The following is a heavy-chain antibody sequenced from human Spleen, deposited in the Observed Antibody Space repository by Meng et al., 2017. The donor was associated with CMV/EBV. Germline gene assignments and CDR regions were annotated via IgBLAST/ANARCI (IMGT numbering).Heavy chain of an antibody. CDR2: IYYNGNT. Sequence: LTCTVSGGSMGRVPYPWAWIRQPPGKGLEWIGSIYYNGNTFYNPSLKSRVTISGDTSKNQFSLKVNSLTAADTAVYYCALTTVNWFDPWGHGTLVTVSS. J-gene: IGHJ5*02. V-gene: IGHV4-39*07. CDR1: GGSMGRVPYP. CDR3: ALTTVNWFDP. D-gene: IGHD4-17*01.